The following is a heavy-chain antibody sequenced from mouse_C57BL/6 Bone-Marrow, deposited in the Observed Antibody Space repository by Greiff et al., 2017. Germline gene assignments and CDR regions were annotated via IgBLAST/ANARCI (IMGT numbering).Heavy chain of an antibody. CDR2: IYPRSGNT. CDR1: GYTFTSYG. D-gene: IGHD2-1*01. CDR3: ASPLYYGNYGGVAWFAY. Sequence: QVQLQQSGAELARPGASVKLSCKASGYTFTSYGIRWVKQRTGQGLEWIGEIYPRSGNTYYNEKFKGKATLTADKSSSTAYMELRSLTSEDSAVYFCASPLYYGNYGGVAWFAYWGQGTLVTVSA. V-gene: IGHV1-81*01. J-gene: IGHJ3*01.